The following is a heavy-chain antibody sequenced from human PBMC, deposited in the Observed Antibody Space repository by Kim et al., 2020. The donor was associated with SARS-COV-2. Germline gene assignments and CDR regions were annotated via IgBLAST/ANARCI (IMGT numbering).Heavy chain of an antibody. Sequence: GGSLRLSCAASGFTFSSYSMNWVRQAPGKGLEWVSSISSSSSYIYYADSVKGRFTITRDNAKNSLYLQMNSLRAEETAVYYSAGDGGITIFGVVTADYGIDAWGQGTPVTVSS. D-gene: IGHD3-3*01. CDR2: ISSSSSYI. CDR1: GFTFSSYS. J-gene: IGHJ6*02. V-gene: IGHV3-21*01. CDR3: AGDGGITIFGVVTADYGIDA.